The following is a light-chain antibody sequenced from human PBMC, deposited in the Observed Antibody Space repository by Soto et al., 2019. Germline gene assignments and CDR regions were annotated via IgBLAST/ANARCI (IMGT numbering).Light chain of an antibody. Sequence: QSVLTQPPSASGTPGQRVTISCSRSSSNVVGNAVNWYQVLPGTAPKLLMYSDNQRPSGVPDRFSGSKSGTSASLVISGLLSVDEFDYFCAAWDGSQVVFGGGTQLTVL. V-gene: IGLV1-44*01. CDR1: SSNVVGNA. CDR3: AAWDGSQVV. CDR2: SDN. J-gene: IGLJ2*01.